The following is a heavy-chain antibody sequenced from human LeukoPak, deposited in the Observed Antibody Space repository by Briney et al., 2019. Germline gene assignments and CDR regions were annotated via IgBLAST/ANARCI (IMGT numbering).Heavy chain of an antibody. CDR3: AKVLRDSGWEYFFDY. J-gene: IGHJ4*02. Sequence: GGSLRLSCAAAGFTFSSYAMYWVRQAPGKGLEWVSGISASGTGTYYADSVKGRFTISRDNSKNTLYLQMNSLRVDDTAVYYCAKVLRDSGWEYFFDYWGQGTLVTVSS. CDR2: ISASGTGT. D-gene: IGHD6-19*01. V-gene: IGHV3-23*01. CDR1: GFTFSSYA.